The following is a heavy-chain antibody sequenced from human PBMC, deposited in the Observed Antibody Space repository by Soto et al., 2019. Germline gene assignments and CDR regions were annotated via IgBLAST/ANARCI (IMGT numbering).Heavy chain of an antibody. Sequence: QVQLVQSGAEVKKPGSSVKVSCKASGGTFSSYAISWVRQAPGQGLEWMGGIIPIFGTANYAQKFQGRVTITADKSTSTAYMELSSLRSEDTAVYYCASIYDFWSGYYYYGMDVWGQGTTVTVSS. CDR3: ASIYDFWSGYYYYGMDV. CDR2: IIPIFGTA. V-gene: IGHV1-69*06. D-gene: IGHD3-3*01. J-gene: IGHJ6*02. CDR1: GGTFSSYA.